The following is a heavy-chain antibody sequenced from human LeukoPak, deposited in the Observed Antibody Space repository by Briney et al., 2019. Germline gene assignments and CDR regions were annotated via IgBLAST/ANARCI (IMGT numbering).Heavy chain of an antibody. J-gene: IGHJ4*02. CDR3: ARSFDNDSSVDY. CDR2: IYYSGST. V-gene: IGHV4-30-4*01. CDR1: GGSISSGDYY. D-gene: IGHD3-22*01. Sequence: SQTLSLTCTVSGGSISSGDYYWSWIRQPPGKGLEWIGYIYYSGSTYYNPSLKSRATISVDTSKNQFSLKLSSVTAADTAVYYCARSFDNDSSVDYWGQGTLVTVSS.